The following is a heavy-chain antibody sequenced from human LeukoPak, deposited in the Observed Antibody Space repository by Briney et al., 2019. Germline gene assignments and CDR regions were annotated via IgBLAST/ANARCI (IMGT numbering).Heavy chain of an antibody. V-gene: IGHV2-70*11. CDR3: ARITPAGRQLDY. J-gene: IGHJ4*02. CDR1: GFSLSTSGMC. CDR2: IDWDDDK. Sequence: SGPTLVNPTQTLTLTCTFSGFSLSTSGMCVSWIRQPPGKALEWLARIDWDDDKYYSTSLKTRLNISKDTSKNQVVLTMTNMDPVDTATYYCARITPAGRQLDYWGQGTLVTVSS. D-gene: IGHD6-13*01.